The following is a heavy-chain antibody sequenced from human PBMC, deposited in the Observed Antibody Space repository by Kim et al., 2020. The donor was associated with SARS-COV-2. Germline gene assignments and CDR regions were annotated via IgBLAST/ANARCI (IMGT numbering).Heavy chain of an antibody. CDR2: ISYDGSNK. CDR1: GFTFSSYG. CDR3: AKDPLSCSNQLLYFDY. Sequence: GGSLRLSCAASGFTFSSYGMHWVRQAPGKGLEWVAVISYDGSNKYYADSVKGRFTISRDNSKNTLYLQMNSLRAEDTAVYYCAKDPLSCSNQLLYFDYWGQGTLVTVSS. D-gene: IGHD2-2*01. V-gene: IGHV3-30*18. J-gene: IGHJ4*02.